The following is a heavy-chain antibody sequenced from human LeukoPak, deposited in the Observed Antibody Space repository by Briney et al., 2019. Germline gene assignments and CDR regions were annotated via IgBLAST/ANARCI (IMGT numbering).Heavy chain of an antibody. CDR2: IKSTTDGGTK. CDR1: GFTLSNPW. V-gene: IGHV3-15*01. CDR3: TTDFLAGWIVRGYYFDY. Sequence: GGSLRLSCAASGFTLSNPWMSWVRQAPGKGLEWVGRIKSTTDGGTKNYAAPGKGRLTISGDDSKNTLYLLINSLKTEDTAVYYCTTDFLAGWIVRGYYFDYWGQGTLVTVSS. D-gene: IGHD6-19*01. J-gene: IGHJ4*02.